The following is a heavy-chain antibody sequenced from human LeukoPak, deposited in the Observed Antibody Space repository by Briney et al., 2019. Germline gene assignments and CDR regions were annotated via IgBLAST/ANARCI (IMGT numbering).Heavy chain of an antibody. V-gene: IGHV4-4*07. J-gene: IGHJ6*02. CDR2: IYTSGST. Sequence: SETLSLTCTVSGGSISSYYWSWIRQPAGKGLEWIGRIYTSGSTNYNPTLKSRVTMSVDTSKNQFSLKLSSVTAADTAAYYCARGYYYYGMDVWGQGTTVTVSS. CDR3: ARGYYYYGMDV. CDR1: GGSISSYY.